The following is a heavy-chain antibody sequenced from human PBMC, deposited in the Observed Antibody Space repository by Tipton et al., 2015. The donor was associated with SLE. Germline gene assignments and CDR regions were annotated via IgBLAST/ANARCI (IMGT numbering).Heavy chain of an antibody. J-gene: IGHJ6*02. CDR3: ARAPTISVAGTTDPFGMDV. V-gene: IGHV3-33*01. CDR1: GFTFSTSA. D-gene: IGHD6-19*01. CDR2: IWYDGSNK. Sequence: SLRLSCAASGFTFSTSAMHWVRQAPGKGLEWVAVIWYDGSNKFYADSVKGRSTISRDDAKNTLYLQMRSLRVEDTGIYCCARAPTISVAGTTDPFGMDVWGPGTRVTVSS.